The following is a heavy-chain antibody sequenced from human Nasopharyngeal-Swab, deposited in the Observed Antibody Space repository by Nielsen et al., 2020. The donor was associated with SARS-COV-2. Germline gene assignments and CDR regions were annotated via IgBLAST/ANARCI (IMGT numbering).Heavy chain of an antibody. J-gene: IGHJ4*02. CDR2: IYYNGNT. Sequence: SEALSLTCTVSGDSIAYSTFYWVWIRKPPGKGLEWIGNIYYNGNTYQNPSLKSRLTISVDKSKNQFSLQLSSVTAADTAVYYCVRSSSWYYFDYWAQGTQITVSS. CDR1: GDSIAYSTFY. CDR3: VRSSSWYYFDY. V-gene: IGHV4-39*01. D-gene: IGHD6-13*01.